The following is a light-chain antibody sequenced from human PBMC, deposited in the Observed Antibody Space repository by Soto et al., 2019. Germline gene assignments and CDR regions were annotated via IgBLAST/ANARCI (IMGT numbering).Light chain of an antibody. Sequence: EIVLTQSPGTLSLSPGERATLSCRASQSVRSNYLAWYQQKPGQAPRLLIYNSSTRATGIPDRFSGSGSGTDFALTISRLEPEDLALYSCQQYRDLPQTFGQGTTVDI. CDR2: NSS. V-gene: IGKV3-20*01. CDR3: QQYRDLPQT. CDR1: QSVRSNY. J-gene: IGKJ1*01.